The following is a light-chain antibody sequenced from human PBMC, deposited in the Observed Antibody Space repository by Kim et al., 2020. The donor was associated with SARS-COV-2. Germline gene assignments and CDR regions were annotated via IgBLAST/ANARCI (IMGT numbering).Light chain of an antibody. CDR3: QKYNSYSWT. CDR2: KAS. Sequence: ATVGTRVTITCRASQSISNWLAWYQQKPGKAPKLLIYKASSLQSGVPSSFSGSGSGTEFTLTISSLQPDDFATYYCQKYNSYSWTFGQGTKVDIK. CDR1: QSISNW. J-gene: IGKJ1*01. V-gene: IGKV1-5*03.